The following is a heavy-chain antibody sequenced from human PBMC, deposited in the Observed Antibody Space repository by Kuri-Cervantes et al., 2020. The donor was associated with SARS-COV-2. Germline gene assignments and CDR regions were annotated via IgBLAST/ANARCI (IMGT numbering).Heavy chain of an antibody. J-gene: IGHJ6*02. CDR1: GGSFSGYY. D-gene: IGHD3-22*01. V-gene: IGHV4-34*01. Sequence: SETLSLTCAVYGGSFSGYYWSWIRQPPGKGLEWIGEINHSGSTNYNPSLKSRVTISADTSKNQFSLKLSSVTAADTAVYYCAREYYYDSSGYYYTRYYYYYGMDVWGQGTTVTVSS. CDR2: INHSGST. CDR3: AREYYYDSSGYYYTRYYYYYGMDV.